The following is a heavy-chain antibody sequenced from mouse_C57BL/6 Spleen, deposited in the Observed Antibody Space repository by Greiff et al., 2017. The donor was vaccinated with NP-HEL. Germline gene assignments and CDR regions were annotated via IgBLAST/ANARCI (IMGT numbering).Heavy chain of an antibody. Sequence: EVKLVESGPELVKPGASVKIPCKASGYTFTDYNMDWVKQSHGKSLEWIGDINPNNGGTIYNQKFKGKATLTVDKSSSTAYMELRSLTSEDTAVYYCARRGDYDYYAMDYWGQGTSVTVSS. V-gene: IGHV1-18*01. CDR1: GYTFTDYN. CDR3: ARRGDYDYYAMDY. J-gene: IGHJ4*01. D-gene: IGHD2-4*01. CDR2: INPNNGGT.